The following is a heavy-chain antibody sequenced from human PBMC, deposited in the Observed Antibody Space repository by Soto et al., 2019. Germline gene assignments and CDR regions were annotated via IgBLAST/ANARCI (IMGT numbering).Heavy chain of an antibody. V-gene: IGHV4-34*01. CDR2: INHSGST. D-gene: IGHD2-15*01. J-gene: IGHJ4*02. Sequence: SETLSLTCAVYGGSFSGYYWSWIRQPPGKGLEWIGEINHSGSTNYNPSLKSRVTISVDTSKNQFSLKLSSVTAADTAVYYCGRGRAEVVAATRDVYWGQGTLVTVSS. CDR1: GGSFSGYY. CDR3: GRGRAEVVAATRDVY.